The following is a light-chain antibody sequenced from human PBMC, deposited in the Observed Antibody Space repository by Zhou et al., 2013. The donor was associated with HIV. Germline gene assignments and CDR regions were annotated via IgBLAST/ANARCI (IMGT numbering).Light chain of an antibody. Sequence: EIVMTQSPATLSVSPGERATLSCRASQSVSTNLAWYQQKPGQAPRLIIHGASTRATGIPARFSGSGSETEFTLTISSMQSEDFAVYYCQQYNNWPPLTFGGGTKVEV. J-gene: IGKJ4*01. CDR3: QQYNNWPPLT. CDR1: QSVSTN. V-gene: IGKV3-15*01. CDR2: GAS.